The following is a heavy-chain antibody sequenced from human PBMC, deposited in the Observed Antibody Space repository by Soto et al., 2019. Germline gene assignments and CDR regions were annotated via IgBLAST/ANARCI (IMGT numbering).Heavy chain of an antibody. CDR3: RGGIIGKQRADYYDTTTWTS. J-gene: IGHJ6*03. Sequence: QVQLVQSGAEVKKPGSSVKVSCKASGGTFSSYTISWVRQAPGQGLEWMGRIIPILGIANYAQKFQGRVTITADKPTSTAYMELRSLGFEDTAVYYWRGGIIGKQRADYYDTTTWTSGAKGPRSPSP. CDR2: IIPILGIA. CDR1: GGTFSSYT. V-gene: IGHV1-69*02. D-gene: IGHD3-10*01.